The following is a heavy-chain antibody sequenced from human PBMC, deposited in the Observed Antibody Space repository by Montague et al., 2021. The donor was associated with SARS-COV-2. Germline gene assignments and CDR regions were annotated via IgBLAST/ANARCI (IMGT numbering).Heavy chain of an antibody. Sequence: SETLSLTCTVSGGSIRSYSWSWIRQPAAKGLDWIGRIFASGGTIYSPSLRSRVSISVDASKNQFSFILTSVTAADTGVYFCARDGGFYGSGGYSLWGQGTLVTVSS. V-gene: IGHV4-4*07. CDR2: IFASGGT. J-gene: IGHJ4*02. CDR1: GGSIRSYS. CDR3: ARDGGFYGSGGYSL. D-gene: IGHD3-10*01.